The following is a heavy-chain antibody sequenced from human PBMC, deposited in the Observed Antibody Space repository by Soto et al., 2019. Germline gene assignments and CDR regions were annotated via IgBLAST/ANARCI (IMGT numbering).Heavy chain of an antibody. D-gene: IGHD6-6*01. CDR3: ARGSSIAGLYYGMDV. CDR1: GGSISSGGYY. J-gene: IGHJ6*01. CDR2: NYYSGIT. V-gene: IGHV4-31*03. Sequence: SETLSLTCTVSGGSISSGGYYWTWIRQHPGKSMEWIGYNYYSGITYYNPSLKSRVTISLDTSNNQFSLKLSSVTAADTAVYYGARGSSIAGLYYGMDVWGQESTCTVSS.